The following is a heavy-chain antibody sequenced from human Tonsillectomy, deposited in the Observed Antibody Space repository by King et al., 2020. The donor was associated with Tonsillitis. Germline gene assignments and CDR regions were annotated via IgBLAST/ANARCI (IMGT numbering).Heavy chain of an antibody. Sequence: QLQESGPGLVKPSETLSLTCAVSGYSINSGYYWGWIRQPPGKGLDWIGSMYRSGKAYYNPSIKSRVTISVDTSKKQFSLKMSSVTAADTAVYYCVRDGRYASGSLAAFDIWGQGTMVTVSS. J-gene: IGHJ3*02. CDR2: MYRSGKA. V-gene: IGHV4-38-2*02. CDR3: VRDGRYASGSLAAFDI. CDR1: GYSINSGYY. D-gene: IGHD3-10*01.